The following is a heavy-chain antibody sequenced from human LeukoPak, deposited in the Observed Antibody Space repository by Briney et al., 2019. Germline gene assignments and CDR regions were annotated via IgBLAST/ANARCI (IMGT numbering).Heavy chain of an antibody. CDR1: GYTLTELS. Sequence: SVKVSFKVSGYTLTELSMHWVRQAPGKGLEWMGGFDPEDGETIYAQKFQGRVTMTEDTSTDTAYMELSSLRSEDTAVYYCATETGLEEWPLVFDYWGQGTLVTVSS. CDR2: FDPEDGET. CDR3: ATETGLEEWPLVFDY. V-gene: IGHV1-24*01. D-gene: IGHD3-3*01. J-gene: IGHJ4*02.